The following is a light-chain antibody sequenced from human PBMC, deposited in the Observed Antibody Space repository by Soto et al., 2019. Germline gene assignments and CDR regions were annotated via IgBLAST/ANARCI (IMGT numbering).Light chain of an antibody. J-gene: IGLJ1*01. V-gene: IGLV2-14*01. CDR1: SSDIGAYDY. CDR3: VSFTTTSTHV. Sequence: QSALTQPASLSGSPGQSITISCTGTSSDIGAYDYVSWFQQHPGKAPKLMISEVNNRPSGVSNRFSGSKSGNTAYLTISGLQVEDEAEYFCVSFTTTSTHVIGTGTKVTVL. CDR2: EVN.